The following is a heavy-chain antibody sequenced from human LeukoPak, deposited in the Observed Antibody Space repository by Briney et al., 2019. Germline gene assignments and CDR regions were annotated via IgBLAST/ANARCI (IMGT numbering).Heavy chain of an antibody. D-gene: IGHD1-1*01. Sequence: SETLSLTCTVSGGSISSGGYYWSWIRQHPGKGLEWIGYIYYSGCTYYNPSLKSRVTISVDTSKNQFSLKLSSVTAADTAVYYCAREGGGSTTSFDYWGQGTLVTVSS. V-gene: IGHV4-31*03. CDR1: GGSISSGGYY. J-gene: IGHJ4*02. CDR3: AREGGGSTTSFDY. CDR2: IYYSGCT.